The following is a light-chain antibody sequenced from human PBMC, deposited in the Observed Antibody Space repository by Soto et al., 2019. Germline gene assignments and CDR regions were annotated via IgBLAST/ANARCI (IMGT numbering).Light chain of an antibody. CDR1: QSLLHSNGYNY. J-gene: IGKJ2*01. CDR2: LGS. Sequence: DIVMTQSPLSLPVTPGEPASISCRSSQSLLHSNGYNYLDWYLQKPGQSPQLLINLGSSRASGVPDRFSGSGSGTDFTLKISRVEAEDVGVYYCMQALQTPGTCGQGTKMEIK. V-gene: IGKV2-28*01. CDR3: MQALQTPGT.